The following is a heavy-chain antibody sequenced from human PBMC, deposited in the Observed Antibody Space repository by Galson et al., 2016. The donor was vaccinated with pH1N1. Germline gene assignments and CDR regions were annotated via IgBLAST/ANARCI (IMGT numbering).Heavy chain of an antibody. J-gene: IGHJ6*02. Sequence: SLRLSCAGSGFIFSSSSMNWVRQAPGKGLEWVSSINRNGNNVFYAESMKGRFTTSRDNAKNSLYLQMDSLRLEDTAIYFCAREGITVFGVSLWGPGTTVVVSS. CDR1: GFIFSSSS. V-gene: IGHV3-21*01. CDR2: INRNGNNV. D-gene: IGHD3-3*01. CDR3: AREGITVFGVSL.